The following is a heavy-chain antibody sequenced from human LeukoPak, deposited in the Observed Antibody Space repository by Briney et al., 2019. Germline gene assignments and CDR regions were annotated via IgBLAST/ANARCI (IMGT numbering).Heavy chain of an antibody. J-gene: IGHJ4*02. D-gene: IGHD5-18*01. CDR2: INHSGST. CDR3: ARRTDTAMEFDY. Sequence: SETLSLTCAVYGGSFSGYYWSWIRQPPGKGLEWIGEINHSGSTNYNPSLKSRVTISVDTSKNQFSLKQSSVTAADTAVYYCARRTDTAMEFDYWGQGTLVTVSS. V-gene: IGHV4-34*01. CDR1: GGSFSGYY.